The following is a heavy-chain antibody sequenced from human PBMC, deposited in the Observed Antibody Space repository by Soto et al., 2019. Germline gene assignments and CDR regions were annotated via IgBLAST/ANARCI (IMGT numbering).Heavy chain of an antibody. Sequence: PGGSLRLSCAASGFTFNDHAMHWVRQVPGKGLEWVSGISWSSTNIGYVDSVKGRFTISKDNAKNSLYLQMNSLRAEDTAVYYCARDYYDSRGYSDYWGQGTPVTVSS. J-gene: IGHJ4*02. CDR2: ISWSSTNI. CDR3: ARDYYDSRGYSDY. V-gene: IGHV3-9*01. CDR1: GFTFNDHA. D-gene: IGHD3-22*01.